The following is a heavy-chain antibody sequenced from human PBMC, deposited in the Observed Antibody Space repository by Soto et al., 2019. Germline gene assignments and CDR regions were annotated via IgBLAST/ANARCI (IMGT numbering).Heavy chain of an antibody. Sequence: QVLLQQWGAGLLKPSETLSLTCAVYGGSLSGNYWTWIRQPPGKGLEWIGNINHSGSTIYNPSLTDRVAISGGASNTEFFLELSSVTAADTAVYYCARARADYYGSDNSYKGGFYYFDHWGQGTLATVSS. CDR2: INHSGST. J-gene: IGHJ4*02. D-gene: IGHD3-10*01. CDR3: ARARADYYGSDNSYKGGFYYFDH. V-gene: IGHV4-34*01. CDR1: GGSLSGNY.